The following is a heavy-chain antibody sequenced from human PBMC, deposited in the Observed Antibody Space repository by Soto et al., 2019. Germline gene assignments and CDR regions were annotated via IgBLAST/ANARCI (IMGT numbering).Heavy chain of an antibody. CDR3: AKDKGVFNWATSYFDY. D-gene: IGHD1-1*01. J-gene: IGHJ4*02. Sequence: GGSLRLSCAASGVSFNSYDMHWVRQAPGKGPEWVALTSYDGNNEYYTDSVKGRFTISRDNSKNTLFLQMNSPRPEDTAVYYCAKDKGVFNWATSYFDYWGQGALVTVSS. CDR1: GVSFNSYD. V-gene: IGHV3-30*18. CDR2: TSYDGNNE.